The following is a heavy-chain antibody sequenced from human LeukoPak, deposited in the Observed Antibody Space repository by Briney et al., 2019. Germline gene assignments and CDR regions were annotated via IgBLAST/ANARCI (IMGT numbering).Heavy chain of an antibody. CDR1: VYTFTSHG. CDR3: ARDLYDTWSRRGNFDS. CDR2: ISAYNGNT. Sequence: ASVKVSCKASVYTFTSHGISWVRQAPGQGLEWMGWISAYNGNTNYAQKLQGRVTMTTDTSTSTAYMELRSLRSDDTAVFYCARDLYDTWSRRGNFDSWGQGTLVIVSS. V-gene: IGHV1-18*01. J-gene: IGHJ4*02. D-gene: IGHD3-3*01.